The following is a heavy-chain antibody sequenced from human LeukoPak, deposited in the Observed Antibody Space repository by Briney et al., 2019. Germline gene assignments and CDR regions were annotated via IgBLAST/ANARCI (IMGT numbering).Heavy chain of an antibody. J-gene: IGHJ5*02. Sequence: GGSLRLSCAASGLTFSAYGMSWIRQSPEKGLEWVSAISGGGGSTYYADSVKGRFTISRDNSKNILYLQMNSLRAEDTAVYYCARENGYQSSSWFDPWGQGTLVTVSS. CDR1: GLTFSAYG. V-gene: IGHV3-23*01. CDR2: ISGGGGST. CDR3: ARENGYQSSSWFDP. D-gene: IGHD3-16*02.